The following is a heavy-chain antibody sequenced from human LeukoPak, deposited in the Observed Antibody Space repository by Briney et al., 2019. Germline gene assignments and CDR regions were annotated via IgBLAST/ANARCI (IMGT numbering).Heavy chain of an antibody. CDR2: IGSSSSTI. CDR1: GFTFSSYS. J-gene: IGHJ4*02. V-gene: IGHV3-48*01. D-gene: IGHD6-13*01. Sequence: GGSLRLSCAASGFTFSSYSMNWVRQAPGKGLEWVSYIGSSSSTIYYADSVKGRFTISRDNAKNSLYLQMNSLRAEDTAVYYCARGRPEGQQPDSFDYWGQGTLVTVSS. CDR3: ARGRPEGQQPDSFDY.